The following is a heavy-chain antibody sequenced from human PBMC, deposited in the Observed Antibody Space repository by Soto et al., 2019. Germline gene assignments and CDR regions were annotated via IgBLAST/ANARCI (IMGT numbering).Heavy chain of an antibody. V-gene: IGHV5-51*01. CDR3: ARLLTYYDILTGSPAPYYYYGMDV. CDR1: GYSFTSYW. Sequence: GESLKISCKGSGYSFTSYWMGWVRQMPGKGLEWMGVIYSGDSNTRYSPSFQGQVTISADKSINTAYLQWSSLKASDTALYYCARLLTYYDILTGSPAPYYYYGMDVWGQGTTVTVSS. CDR2: IYSGDSNT. J-gene: IGHJ6*02. D-gene: IGHD3-9*01.